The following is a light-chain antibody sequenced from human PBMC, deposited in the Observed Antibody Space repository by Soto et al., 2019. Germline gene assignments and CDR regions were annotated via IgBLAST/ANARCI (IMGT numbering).Light chain of an antibody. Sequence: EIVFTQSPGTLSLSPGERATLSCRASQSVSSNYLAWYQHRPGQAPRLLIYGASSRATDISDRFSGSGSGTDFTLTITSLQPEDFATYYCQQTYSLPRTFGPGTKVDIK. CDR3: QQTYSLPRT. J-gene: IGKJ1*01. CDR1: QSVSSNY. CDR2: GAS. V-gene: IGKV3-20*01.